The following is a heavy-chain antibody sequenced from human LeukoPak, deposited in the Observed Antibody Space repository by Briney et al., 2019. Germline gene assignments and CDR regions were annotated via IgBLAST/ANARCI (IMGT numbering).Heavy chain of an antibody. CDR1: GFTFSRYW. CDR2: ISSSSSYI. J-gene: IGHJ6*03. CDR3: AISGLLRYFDWLNYMDV. V-gene: IGHV3-21*01. D-gene: IGHD3-9*01. Sequence: PGGSLRLSCAASGFTFSRYWMSWVRQAPGKGLEWVSSISSSSSYIYYADSVKGRFTISRDNAKNSLYLQMNSLRAEDTAVYYCAISGLLRYFDWLNYMDVWGKGTTVTISS.